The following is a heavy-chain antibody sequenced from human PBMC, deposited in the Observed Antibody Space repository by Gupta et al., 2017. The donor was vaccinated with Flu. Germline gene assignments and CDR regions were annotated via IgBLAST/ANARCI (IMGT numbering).Heavy chain of an antibody. CDR1: GFTFSSYG. CDR3: ARDGYSVYYDFWSGYYHLYGMDV. CDR2: IWYDGSNK. J-gene: IGHJ6*02. D-gene: IGHD3-3*01. V-gene: IGHV3-33*01. Sequence: QVQLVESGGGVVQPGRSLRLSCAASGFTFSSYGMHWVRQAPGKGLEWVAVIWYDGSNKYYADSVKGRFTISRDNSKNTLYLQMNSLRAEDTAVYYCARDGYSVYYDFWSGYYHLYGMDVWGQGTTVTVSS.